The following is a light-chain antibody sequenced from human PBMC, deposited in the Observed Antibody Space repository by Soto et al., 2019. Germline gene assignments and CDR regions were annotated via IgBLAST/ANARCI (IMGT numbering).Light chain of an antibody. CDR3: QQHDNWPST. CDR2: GAS. V-gene: IGKV3-20*01. J-gene: IGKJ1*01. Sequence: EIVLTQSPATLSLSPGERATLSCRASQSVSNNYLAWYQQKPGQAPRLLIYGASNRATGIPDRFSGSGSGTNFTLTISSLEFGDSAVYYCQQHDNWPSTFGQGTKVDIK. CDR1: QSVSNNY.